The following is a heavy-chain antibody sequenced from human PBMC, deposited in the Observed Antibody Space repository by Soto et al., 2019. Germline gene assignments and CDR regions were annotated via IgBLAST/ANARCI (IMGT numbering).Heavy chain of an antibody. D-gene: IGHD1-26*01. Sequence: SETLSLTCTVSCGSISSYYWSWIRQPPGKGLEWIGTIYYSGSTYYNPSLKSRVTVSVDTSKNHFSLSLYSVTAADTALYFCARWNSWFGGSYVDYWGQGALVTVSS. J-gene: IGHJ4*02. CDR3: ARWNSWFGGSYVDY. V-gene: IGHV4-59*04. CDR1: CGSISSYY. CDR2: IYYSGST.